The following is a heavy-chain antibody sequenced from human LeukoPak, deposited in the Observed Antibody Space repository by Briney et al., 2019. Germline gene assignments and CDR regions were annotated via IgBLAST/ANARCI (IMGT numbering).Heavy chain of an antibody. Sequence: GGPLRLSCAASGFTFTNYDMNWVRQAPGKGLEWVSYISSSGSTIYYADSVKGRFTISRDNAKNSLYLQMNSLRAEDTAVYYCAELGITMIGGVWGKGTTVTISS. CDR3: AELGITMIGGV. J-gene: IGHJ6*04. V-gene: IGHV3-48*03. CDR2: ISSSGSTI. CDR1: GFTFTNYD. D-gene: IGHD3-10*02.